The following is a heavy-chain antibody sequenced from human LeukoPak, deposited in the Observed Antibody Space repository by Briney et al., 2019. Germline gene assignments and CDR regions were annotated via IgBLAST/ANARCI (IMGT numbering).Heavy chain of an antibody. Sequence: ASVKVSCKASGYTFTSYGISWVRQAPGQGLEWMGWISAYNGNTNYAQKLQGRVTMTTDTSTSTAYMELRSLRSDDTAVYYCARVSTAMVTDYFDYWGQGTLVTVSS. CDR2: ISAYNGNT. CDR3: ARVSTAMVTDYFDY. J-gene: IGHJ4*02. CDR1: GYTFTSYG. D-gene: IGHD5-18*01. V-gene: IGHV1-18*01.